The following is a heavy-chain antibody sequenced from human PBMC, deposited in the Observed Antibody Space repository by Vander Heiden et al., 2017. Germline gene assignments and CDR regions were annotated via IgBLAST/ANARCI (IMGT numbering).Heavy chain of an antibody. Sequence: EVHLLESGGNLVQPGGSLRLSCEVSGVTFSTYGMSWVRQTPGKGPEWVSSISGSGDNTYYAESVKGRFTISRDNSKNTLYLQMSGLRVEDTAVYYCAKDWGFVRIHFGEMDSWGQGTLVTVSS. CDR1: GVTFSTYG. CDR2: ISGSGDNT. V-gene: IGHV3-23*01. CDR3: AKDWGFVRIHFGEMDS. D-gene: IGHD4-17*01. J-gene: IGHJ4*02.